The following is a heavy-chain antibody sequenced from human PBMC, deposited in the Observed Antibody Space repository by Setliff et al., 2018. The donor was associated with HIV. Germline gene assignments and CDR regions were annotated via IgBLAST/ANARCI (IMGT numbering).Heavy chain of an antibody. CDR1: GFTFHSYG. CDR2: IWYDGSKK. CDR3: AKGSGKITIYYYYMDV. D-gene: IGHD3-3*01. Sequence: LRLSCAASGFTFHSYGMHWVRQAPGKGLEWVAVIWYDGSKKYYADSVKGRFTVSRDNSKNTLYLQMNSLRAEDTAVYYCAKGSGKITIYYYYMDVWGKGTTVTVSS. J-gene: IGHJ6*03. V-gene: IGHV3-33*06.